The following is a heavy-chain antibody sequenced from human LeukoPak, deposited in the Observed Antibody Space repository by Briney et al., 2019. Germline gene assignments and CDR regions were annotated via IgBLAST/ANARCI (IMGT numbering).Heavy chain of an antibody. CDR2: ITTSGRNI. J-gene: IGHJ4*02. CDR3: ARGEDYGTNSFDY. CDR1: GFTFSSYE. Sequence: QPGGSLRLSCAASGFTFSSYEMNWVRQAPGKGLEWVSYITTSGRNIYYADSVKGRFTISRDNAKNSLYLQMNSLRAEDTAVYYCARGEDYGTNSFDYWGQGTLVTVSS. V-gene: IGHV3-48*03. D-gene: IGHD4-17*01.